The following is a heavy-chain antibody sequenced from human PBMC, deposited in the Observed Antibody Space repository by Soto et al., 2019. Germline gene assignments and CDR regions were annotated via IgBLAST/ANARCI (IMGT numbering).Heavy chain of an antibody. CDR3: ATDRSGSHY. D-gene: IGHD3-3*01. Sequence: QVQLVQSGPEVKKPGASVKVSCKASGYTFRKNGISWVRQAPGQGLAWMGWISAYRGNTDYAQKLQGRVTMTTDTSTRTAYMELRSLISDDPAVYYCATDRSGSHYWVQGTLVTVSS. V-gene: IGHV1-18*01. J-gene: IGHJ4*02. CDR2: ISAYRGNT. CDR1: GYTFRKNG.